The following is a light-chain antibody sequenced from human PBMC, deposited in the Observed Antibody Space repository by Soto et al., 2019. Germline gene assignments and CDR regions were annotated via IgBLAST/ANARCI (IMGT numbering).Light chain of an antibody. V-gene: IGLV2-23*01. CDR2: EDT. Sequence: QTALAQPASVSGSPGQSITISCTRTSSDVGTYNVVSWYQHHPGKAPKLMIYEDTKRPAGRSGRFSASKSGNTASLTISGLQAEDEAAYYCCSYAYTNTLLFGGGTKLTVL. CDR3: CSYAYTNTLL. J-gene: IGLJ3*02. CDR1: SSDVGTYNV.